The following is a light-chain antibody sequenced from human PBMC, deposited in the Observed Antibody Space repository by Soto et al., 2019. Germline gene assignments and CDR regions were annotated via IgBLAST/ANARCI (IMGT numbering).Light chain of an antibody. CDR1: QSVSGN. Sequence: EIVMTQSPATLSVSPGERATLSCRASQSVSGNLAWYQQKPGQAPRLLIYGATPRATGIPARFSGSGSGTEFTLTISSLQSEDFAVYYCQQYNNWPPSTFGQGTRLEIK. CDR3: QQYNNWPPST. CDR2: GAT. J-gene: IGKJ5*01. V-gene: IGKV3-15*01.